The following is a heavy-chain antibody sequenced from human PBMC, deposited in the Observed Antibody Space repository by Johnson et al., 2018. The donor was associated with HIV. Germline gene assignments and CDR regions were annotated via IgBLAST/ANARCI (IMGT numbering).Heavy chain of an antibody. V-gene: IGHV3-9*01. CDR1: GFMFDDYV. D-gene: IGHD3-10*01. J-gene: IGHJ3*02. CDR3: TDGESFFDI. Sequence: EVQLVESGGGLAQPGRSLRLSCAASGFMFDDYVMHWVRQGPGKGLEWVSGINWNSGSIGYADSVKGRFSIFRNNAKNSLYLQMNSLKTEDTAVYYCTDGESFFDIWGQGTMVTVSS. CDR2: INWNSGSI.